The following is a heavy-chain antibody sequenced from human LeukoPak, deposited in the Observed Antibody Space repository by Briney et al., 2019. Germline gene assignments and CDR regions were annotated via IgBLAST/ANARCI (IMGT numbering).Heavy chain of an antibody. CDR2: MNPNTANT. V-gene: IGHV1-8*01. CDR3: ARKFLGSRGYYFDY. Sequence: APLKVSCKASGYTFTSYDINRVRQATGQGLEGKGWMNPNTANTGYAQKFRGRATMTRNTSITTAYMELSSLRSDDTAIYYCARKFLGSRGYYFDYWGQGTLVIVSS. CDR1: GYTFTSYD. J-gene: IGHJ4*02. D-gene: IGHD3-10*01.